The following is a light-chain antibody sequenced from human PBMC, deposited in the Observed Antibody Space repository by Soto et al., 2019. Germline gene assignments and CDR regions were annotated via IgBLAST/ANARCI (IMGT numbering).Light chain of an antibody. CDR2: DAS. CDR1: QSVSSY. Sequence: EIVLTQSPATLSLSPGERATLSCRASQSVSSYLAWYQRKPGQAPRLLIYDASNRATGIPARFSGSGSGTDFTLTISSLEPEDFAVYYCQQRSNWPRTFGQGIKVDIK. CDR3: QQRSNWPRT. J-gene: IGKJ1*01. V-gene: IGKV3-11*01.